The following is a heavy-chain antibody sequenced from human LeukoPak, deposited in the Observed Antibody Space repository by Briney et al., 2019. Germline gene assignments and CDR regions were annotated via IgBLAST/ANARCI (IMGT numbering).Heavy chain of an antibody. V-gene: IGHV3-30*18. CDR2: ISYGGSNK. CDR1: GFTFSSYG. CDR3: AQGNARRGSSGYDILDY. Sequence: PGGSLRLSCAASGFTFSSYGMHWVRQAPGKGLEWVAVISYGGSNKYYAGSVKGRFTISRDNSKNTLYLQMNSLRAEDTAVYYCAQGNARRGSSGYDILDYWGQGTLVTVSS. J-gene: IGHJ4*02. D-gene: IGHD5-12*01.